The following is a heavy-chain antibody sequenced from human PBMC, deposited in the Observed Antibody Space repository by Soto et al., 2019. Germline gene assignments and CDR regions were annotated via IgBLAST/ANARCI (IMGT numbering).Heavy chain of an antibody. CDR3: AKVRYSSPMGYYYRMDV. V-gene: IGHV1-69*13. CDR2: IIPIFGTA. J-gene: IGHJ6*02. CDR1: RVAFSKFI. Sequence: SVKVSCKASRVAFSKFIVTWVRQAPGLGLEWVGGIIPIFGTANYAQKFQGRVTITADESTSTSYVEVNNLRSEDTAVYYCAKVRYSSPMGYYYRMDVWGQGTTVTVSS. D-gene: IGHD6-19*01.